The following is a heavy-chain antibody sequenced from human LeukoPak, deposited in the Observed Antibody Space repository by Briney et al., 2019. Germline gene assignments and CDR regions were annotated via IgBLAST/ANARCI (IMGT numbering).Heavy chain of an antibody. CDR3: AGERGEEYSSGWYKRNYFDN. D-gene: IGHD6-19*01. CDR1: GDSFSSVTDY. V-gene: IGHV4-39*07. J-gene: IGHJ4*02. CDR2: GDYSGGT. Sequence: SETLSPTCTVSGDSFSSVTDYWAWIRQPPGKGLEWIASGDYSGGTYYNPSLESRAAISADMSKNQFSLKLTSVTGADTAVYYCAGERGEEYSSGWYKRNYFDNWGQGIRVTVSS.